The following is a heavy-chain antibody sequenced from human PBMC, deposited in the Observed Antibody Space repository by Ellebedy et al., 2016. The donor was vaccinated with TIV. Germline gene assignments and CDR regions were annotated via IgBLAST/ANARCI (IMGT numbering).Heavy chain of an antibody. J-gene: IGHJ4*02. D-gene: IGHD1-26*01. CDR1: GYSIRSGYY. CDR2: IHHSGAT. CDR3: ARGRGGSYSIPFDY. Sequence: SETLSLXXTVSGYSIRSGYYWAWIRQPPGKGLDWIGYIHHSGATYYNSSLRSRVTISRDRSRNQFSLKLDSVTAADTAVYYCARGRGGSYSIPFDYWGQGTLVTVSS. V-gene: IGHV4-38-2*02.